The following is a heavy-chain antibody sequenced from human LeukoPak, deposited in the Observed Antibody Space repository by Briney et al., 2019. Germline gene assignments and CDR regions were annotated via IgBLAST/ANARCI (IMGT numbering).Heavy chain of an antibody. CDR2: IKQDGSEK. CDR1: GFTFSSYW. CDR3: ARDQNYYVSGSYVY. J-gene: IGHJ4*02. D-gene: IGHD3-10*01. V-gene: IGHV3-7*04. Sequence: GGSLRLSCAASGFTFSSYWMTWVRQAPGKGLESVAKIKQDGSEKYYVDSVKGRFTISRDNAKNSLYLQMNSLRAEDTAVYYCARDQNYYVSGSYVYWGQGTLVTVSS.